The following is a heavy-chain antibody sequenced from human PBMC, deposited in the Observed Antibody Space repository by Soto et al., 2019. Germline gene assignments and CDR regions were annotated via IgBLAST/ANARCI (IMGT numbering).Heavy chain of an antibody. J-gene: IGHJ3*02. CDR2: ITNSGDGT. D-gene: IGHD2-15*01. V-gene: IGHV3-23*01. Sequence: GGSLRLSCAAPGFTFSTYAMSWVRQAPGKGLEWVSGITNSGDGTSYTDSVKGRFTISRDNSKNTLYLQMDSLSAEDTAFYYCARRRYCSGGNCYLGAFDIWGQGTMVTVSS. CDR1: GFTFSTYA. CDR3: ARRRYCSGGNCYLGAFDI.